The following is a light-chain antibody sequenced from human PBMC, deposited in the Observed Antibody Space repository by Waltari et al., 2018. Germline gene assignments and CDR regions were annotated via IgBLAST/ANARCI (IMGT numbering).Light chain of an antibody. CDR2: STS. CDR3: AAWDDTLNGWV. CDR1: SSNIGSNS. Sequence: QSVLTQPPSASGTPGRRVTISCAGSSSNIGSNSVNWYQQLPGTGPKLLIYSTSHRPSGLPDRLSGSKSGTSASLAISGLQSEDEADYYCAAWDDTLNGWVFGGGTKLTVL. V-gene: IGLV1-44*01. J-gene: IGLJ3*02.